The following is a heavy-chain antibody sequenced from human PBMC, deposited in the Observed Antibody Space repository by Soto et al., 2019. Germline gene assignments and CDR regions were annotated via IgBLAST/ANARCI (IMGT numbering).Heavy chain of an antibody. Sequence: QVQLVESVGGVVQPGRSLRLSCAASGFTFSSYAMHWVRQAPGKGLEWVAVISYDGSNKYYADSVKGRFTISRDNSKNTLYLQMNSLRAEDTAVYYCARDGGSGSYYLLVLYYYGMDVWGQGTTVTVSS. J-gene: IGHJ6*02. CDR1: GFTFSSYA. V-gene: IGHV3-30-3*01. D-gene: IGHD3-10*01. CDR2: ISYDGSNK. CDR3: ARDGGSGSYYLLVLYYYGMDV.